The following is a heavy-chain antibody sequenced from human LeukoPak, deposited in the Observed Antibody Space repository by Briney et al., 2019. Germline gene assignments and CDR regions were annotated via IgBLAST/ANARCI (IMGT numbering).Heavy chain of an antibody. J-gene: IGHJ6*03. Sequence: PGGSLTHSCAASGFTFGNFAMRWVRQVPGKGLEWVSAINSDGDGTYYADSVKGRFIITRDNSENTVYLQMNNLRAEDTALYFCAKAGTDGLTHNNYYMDVWGKGTTVTVSS. CDR2: INSDGDGT. V-gene: IGHV3-23*01. CDR3: AKAGTDGLTHNNYYMDV. CDR1: GFTFGNFA. D-gene: IGHD5-24*01.